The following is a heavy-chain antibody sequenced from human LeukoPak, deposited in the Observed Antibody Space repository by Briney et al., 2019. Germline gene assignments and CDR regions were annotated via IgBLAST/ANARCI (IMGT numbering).Heavy chain of an antibody. J-gene: IGHJ4*02. Sequence: GGSLRLSCAASGFTFSSYAMSWVRQAPGKGLEWVSAISGSGGSTYYADSVKGRFTISRDNSKNTLYLQMNSLRAEDTAVYYCARDERLLSFLKWGQGTLVTVSS. CDR2: ISGSGGST. V-gene: IGHV3-23*01. CDR1: GFTFSSYA. D-gene: IGHD3-3*01. CDR3: ARDERLLSFLK.